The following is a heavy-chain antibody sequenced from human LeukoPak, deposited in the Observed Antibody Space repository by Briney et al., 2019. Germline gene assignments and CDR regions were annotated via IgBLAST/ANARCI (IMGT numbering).Heavy chain of an antibody. CDR1: GGSFEHYF. V-gene: IGHV4-59*01. CDR2: VYYTGPT. J-gene: IGHJ4*02. CDR3: ASHRRSHGAEL. D-gene: IGHD5-18*01. Sequence: PSETLSLTCTVSGGSFEHYFWSWIRQPPGRGLEFIGYVYYTGPTDYSPSLQSRLTISADTARNQFSLRLRSVTAADTAIYYRASHRRSHGAELWGQGMLVTVSS.